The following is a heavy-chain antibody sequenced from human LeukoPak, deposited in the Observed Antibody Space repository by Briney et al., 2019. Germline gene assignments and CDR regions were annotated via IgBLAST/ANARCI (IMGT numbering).Heavy chain of an antibody. CDR3: AKDLRGGPIAVAGTRRDAFDI. D-gene: IGHD6-19*01. Sequence: PGGSLRLSCAASGFTFSSYAMSWVRQAPGKGLEWVSAISGSGGSTYYADSVKGRFTISRDNSKNTLYLQMNSLRAEDTAVYYCAKDLRGGPIAVAGTRRDAFDIWGQGTMVTVSS. CDR1: GFTFSSYA. CDR2: ISGSGGST. J-gene: IGHJ3*02. V-gene: IGHV3-23*01.